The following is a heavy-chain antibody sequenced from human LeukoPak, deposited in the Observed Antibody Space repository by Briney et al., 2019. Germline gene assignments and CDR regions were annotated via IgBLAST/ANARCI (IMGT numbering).Heavy chain of an antibody. Sequence: PSETLSLTCNVSGDSISSYYWGWIRQPPGKGLEWIGYIYYSGSTYYNPSLKSRVTISVDTSKSQFSLELSSVTAADTAVYYCARTSDSSGYSALHIWGQGTMGAVSS. CDR1: GDSISSYY. V-gene: IGHV4-59*01. CDR3: ARTSDSSGYSALHI. CDR2: IYYSGST. D-gene: IGHD3-22*01. J-gene: IGHJ3*02.